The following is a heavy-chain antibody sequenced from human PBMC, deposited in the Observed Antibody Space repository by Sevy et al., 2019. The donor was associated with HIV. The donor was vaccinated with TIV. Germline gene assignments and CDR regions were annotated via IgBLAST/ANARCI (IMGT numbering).Heavy chain of an antibody. CDR2: IYYSGST. CDR3: ARADYGSGSYYYYYGMDV. CDR1: GGSISSYY. D-gene: IGHD3-10*01. Sequence: SETLSLTCTVSGGSISSYYWSWIRQPPGKGLEWIGYIYYSGSTNYNPSLKSRVTISVDTSKNQFSLKLSSVTVADTAVYYCARADYGSGSYYYYYGMDVWGQGTTVTVSS. J-gene: IGHJ6*02. V-gene: IGHV4-59*01.